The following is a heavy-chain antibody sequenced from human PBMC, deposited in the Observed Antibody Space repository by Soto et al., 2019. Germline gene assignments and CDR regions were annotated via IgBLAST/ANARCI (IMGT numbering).Heavy chain of an antibody. Sequence: QVQLVQSGAEVKKPGASVKVSCKASGYTFTSYYMQWVRQAPGQGLEWMGIINPSGGSTSYAQKFQGRVTMTRDTSTSTVYMELSSLRSEDTAVYYCAWGTHGYNPYYYYGMDVWGQGTTVTVSS. CDR3: AWGTHGYNPYYYYGMDV. CDR1: GYTFTSYY. J-gene: IGHJ6*02. D-gene: IGHD3-16*01. CDR2: INPSGGST. V-gene: IGHV1-46*01.